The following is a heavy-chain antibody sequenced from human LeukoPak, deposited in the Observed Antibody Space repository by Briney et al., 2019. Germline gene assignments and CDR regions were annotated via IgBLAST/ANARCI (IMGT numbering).Heavy chain of an antibody. CDR3: ARFLILSGYDFNYYGMDV. V-gene: IGHV1-8*01. D-gene: IGHD5-12*01. CDR2: MNPNSGNT. Sequence: GASVKVSCKASGYTFTSYDINWVRQATGQGLEWMGWMNPNSGNTGYAQKFQGRVTMTRNTSISTAYMELSSLRSEDTAVYYCARFLILSGYDFNYYGMDVWGQGTTVTVSS. CDR1: GYTFTSYD. J-gene: IGHJ6*02.